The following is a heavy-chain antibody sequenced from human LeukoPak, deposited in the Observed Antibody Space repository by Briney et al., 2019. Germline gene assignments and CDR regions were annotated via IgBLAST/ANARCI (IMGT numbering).Heavy chain of an antibody. CDR3: ARSSLSAFDI. CDR1: GGTFSSYA. J-gene: IGHJ3*02. Sequence: GASVKVSCKASGGTFSSYAISWVRQAPGQGLEWMGGIIPIFGTANYAQKFQGRVTITADESTSTAYMELSSLRSEDTAVYCCARSSLSAFDIWGQRTMVTVSS. V-gene: IGHV1-69*13. CDR2: IIPIFGTA. D-gene: IGHD2/OR15-2a*01.